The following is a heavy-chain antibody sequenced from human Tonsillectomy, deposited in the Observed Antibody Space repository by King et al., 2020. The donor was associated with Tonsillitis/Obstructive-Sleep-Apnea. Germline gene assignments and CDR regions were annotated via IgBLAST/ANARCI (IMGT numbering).Heavy chain of an antibody. Sequence: QLQESGPGLVKPSETLSLTCTVSGGSISSYYWSWIRQPPGKGLEWIGYIYYSGSTNYNPSLKSRVTISVDTSKNQFSLKLSSVTAADTAVYSCARGVVVVAATPRWFDPWGQGTLVTVSS. CDR2: IYYSGST. J-gene: IGHJ5*02. D-gene: IGHD2-15*01. CDR1: GGSISSYY. CDR3: ARGVVVVAATPRWFDP. V-gene: IGHV4-59*01.